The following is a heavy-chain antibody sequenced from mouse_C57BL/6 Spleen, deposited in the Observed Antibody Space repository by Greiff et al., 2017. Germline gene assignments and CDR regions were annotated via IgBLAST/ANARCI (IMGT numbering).Heavy chain of an antibody. J-gene: IGHJ4*01. CDR2: IDPSDSYT. CDR1: GYTFTSYW. V-gene: IGHV1-50*01. D-gene: IGHD1-1*01. CDR3: ARGTTVVEGDYYAMDY. Sequence: VQLQQPGAELVKPGASVKLSCKASGYTFTSYWMQWVKQRPGQGLEWIGEIDPSDSYTNYNQKFKGKATLTVDTSSSTAYMQRSSLTSEDSAVYYCARGTTVVEGDYYAMDYWGQGTSVTVSS.